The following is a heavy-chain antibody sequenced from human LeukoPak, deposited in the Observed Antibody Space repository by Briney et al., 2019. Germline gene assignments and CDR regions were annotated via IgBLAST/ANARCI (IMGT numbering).Heavy chain of an antibody. CDR3: ARAFLVGYSPEEYFFDY. J-gene: IGHJ4*02. CDR1: GGSISSSTW. CDR2: IHHSGTT. V-gene: IGHV4-4*02. D-gene: IGHD2-15*01. Sequence: SETLSLTCTVSGGSISSSTWWSWVRPPPGKWLECIGEIHHSGTTNYNPSLKSRVTISIDKSKNQFSLKLNSVTAADTAVYYCARAFLVGYSPEEYFFDYWGQGNLVTVSS.